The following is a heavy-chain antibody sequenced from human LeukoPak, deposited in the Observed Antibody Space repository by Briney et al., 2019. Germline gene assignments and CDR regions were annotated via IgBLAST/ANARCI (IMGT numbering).Heavy chain of an antibody. CDR2: IIPILGIA. CDR1: GGTFSSYA. J-gene: IGHJ4*02. CDR3: ARADYDFWSGYYFFDY. D-gene: IGHD3-3*01. Sequence: GASVKVSCKASGGTFSSYAISWVRQAPGQGLEWMGRIIPILGIANYAQKFQGRVTITADKSTSTAYMELSSLRSEDTAVYYCARADYDFWSGYYFFDYWGQGTLVTVSS. V-gene: IGHV1-69*04.